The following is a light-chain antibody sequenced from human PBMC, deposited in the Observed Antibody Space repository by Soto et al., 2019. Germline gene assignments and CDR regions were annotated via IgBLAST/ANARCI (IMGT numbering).Light chain of an antibody. Sequence: DIQMTQSPSTLSASVGDRVTITCRASQSISSSLAWYQQKPGKTPKLLIYRASILESGVPSRCGCSGSGTEISLTISSLQTDDFETYYCQQYNSYPWTFGQGTKVEIK. CDR2: RAS. V-gene: IGKV1-5*03. J-gene: IGKJ1*01. CDR1: QSISSS. CDR3: QQYNSYPWT.